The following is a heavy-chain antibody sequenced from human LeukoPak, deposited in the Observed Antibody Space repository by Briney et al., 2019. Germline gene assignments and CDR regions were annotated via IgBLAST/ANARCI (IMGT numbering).Heavy chain of an antibody. J-gene: IGHJ3*02. CDR3: ARADLLVSWYAFDI. D-gene: IGHD1-26*01. CDR1: GGSISSYY. V-gene: IGHV4-59*01. CDR2: IYYSGST. Sequence: SETLSLTCTVSGGSISSYYWSWIRQPPGKGLEWIGYIYYSGSTNYNPSLKSRVTISVDTSKNQFSLKLSSVTAADTAVYYCARADLLVSWYAFDIWGQGTMVTVSS.